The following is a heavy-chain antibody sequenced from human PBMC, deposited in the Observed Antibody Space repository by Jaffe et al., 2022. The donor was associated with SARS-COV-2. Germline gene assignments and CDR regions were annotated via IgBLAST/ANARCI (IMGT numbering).Heavy chain of an antibody. V-gene: IGHV3-30*04. CDR2: ISYDGSNT. J-gene: IGHJ5*02. D-gene: IGHD3-9*01. CDR1: GFIFSSYT. CDR3: ARALGYDVLTGYCIS. Sequence: QVQLVESGGGVVQPGRSLRLSCAASGFIFSSYTMHWVRQAPGKGLEWVALISYDGSNTKYADSVKGRFTISRDNSESRLLLQMNRLRADDTAVYYCARALGYDVLTGYCISWGQGTLVTVSS.